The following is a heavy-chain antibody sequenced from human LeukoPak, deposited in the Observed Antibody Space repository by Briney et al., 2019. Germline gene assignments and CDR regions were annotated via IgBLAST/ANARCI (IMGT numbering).Heavy chain of an antibody. V-gene: IGHV4-34*01. J-gene: IGHJ5*02. CDR3: ASYNTNWSGCWFDP. D-gene: IGHD3-3*01. Sequence: PSEALSLTCGVSGVSFSDYYWSWIRQPPGKGLEWIGEINHSGSTNYNPSLKSRVIISIDTSKNQFSLKLSSVTAADTAIYSCASYNTNWSGCWFDPWGQGTLVTVSS. CDR2: INHSGST. CDR1: GVSFSDYY.